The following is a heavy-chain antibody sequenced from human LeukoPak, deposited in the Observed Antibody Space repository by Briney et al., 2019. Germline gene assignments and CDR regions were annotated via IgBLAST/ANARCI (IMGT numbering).Heavy chain of an antibody. Sequence: PGGSLRLSCAASGFTVSSNYMSWVRQAPGKGLEWVSVIYSGGSTYYADPVKGRFTISRDNSKNTLYLQMNSLRAEDTAVYYCAFVSGYYYGMDVWGQGTTVTVSS. CDR2: IYSGGST. V-gene: IGHV3-53*01. J-gene: IGHJ6*02. CDR3: AFVSGYYYGMDV. CDR1: GFTVSSNY. D-gene: IGHD3-10*01.